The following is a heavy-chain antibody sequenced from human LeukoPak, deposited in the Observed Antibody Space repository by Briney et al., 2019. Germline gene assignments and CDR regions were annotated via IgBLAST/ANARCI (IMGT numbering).Heavy chain of an antibody. Sequence: PGGSLRLSCAASGFTFSRYWMSWVRQAPGKGLEWVANIEQDGSEKNYVDSVKGRFTISRDNAKNSLFLQMNTLRAEDTAVYYCTSPLGADILTGYYGWGQGTLVTVSS. D-gene: IGHD3-9*01. CDR3: TSPLGADILTGYYG. CDR1: GFTFSRYW. J-gene: IGHJ4*02. CDR2: IEQDGSEK. V-gene: IGHV3-7*01.